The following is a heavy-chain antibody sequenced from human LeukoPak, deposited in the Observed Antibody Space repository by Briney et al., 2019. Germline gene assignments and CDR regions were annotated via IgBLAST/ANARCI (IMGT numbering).Heavy chain of an antibody. J-gene: IGHJ6*02. D-gene: IGHD3-22*01. V-gene: IGHV4-59*08. CDR2: IYYSGST. CDR1: GGSISSYY. Sequence: SETLSLTCTVSGGSISSYYWSWVRQPPGKGREWIGYIYYSGSTNYNPSLKSGVTISVDTSKNQFSLKLSSVNAAATAVYYCARHAEYYYDSSGLFYGMDVWGQGTTVTVSS. CDR3: ARHAEYYYDSSGLFYGMDV.